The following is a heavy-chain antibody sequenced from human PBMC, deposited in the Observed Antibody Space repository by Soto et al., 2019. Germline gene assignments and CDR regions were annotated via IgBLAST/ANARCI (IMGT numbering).Heavy chain of an antibody. D-gene: IGHD3-10*01. CDR3: ARGSKDSYPGSRIFDF. CDR2: LTGSSSNI. Sequence: GGSLRLSCAASGFSFRNYAMSWVRQAPGKGLEWISTLTGSSSNIYYADSVKGRFAISRDNSRNTLYLQMNSLTAEDTAVYYCARGSKDSYPGSRIFDFWGRGTLVTVSS. J-gene: IGHJ4*02. V-gene: IGHV3-23*01. CDR1: GFSFRNYA.